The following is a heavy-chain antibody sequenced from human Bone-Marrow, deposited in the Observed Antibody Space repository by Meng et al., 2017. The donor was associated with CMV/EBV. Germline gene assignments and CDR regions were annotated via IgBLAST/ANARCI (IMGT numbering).Heavy chain of an antibody. V-gene: IGHV4-61*01. CDR1: GGSVSSGSYY. CDR2: IYYSGST. D-gene: IGHD3-3*01. Sequence: GSLRLSCTVSGGSVSSGSYYWSWIRQPPGKGLEWIGYIYYSGSTNYNPSLKSRVTISVDTSKNQFSLKLSSVTAADTAVYYCARESAYYDFWSGYYYYYGMDVGGQGTTVTVSS. CDR3: ARESAYYDFWSGYYYYYGMDV. J-gene: IGHJ6*02.